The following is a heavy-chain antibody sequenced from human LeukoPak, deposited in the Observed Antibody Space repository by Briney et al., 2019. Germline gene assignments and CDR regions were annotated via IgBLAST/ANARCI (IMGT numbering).Heavy chain of an antibody. D-gene: IGHD6-13*01. CDR3: TTVAAAGRYYYYYMDV. CDR1: GFTFSNAW. Sequence: GGSLRLSCAASGFTFSNAWMSWVRQAPGKGLEWVGRIKSKTDGGTTDYAAPVKGRFTISRDDSKNTLYLQMNSLKTEDTAVYYCTTVAAAGRYYYYYMDVWGKGTTVTVSS. J-gene: IGHJ6*03. V-gene: IGHV3-15*01. CDR2: IKSKTDGGTT.